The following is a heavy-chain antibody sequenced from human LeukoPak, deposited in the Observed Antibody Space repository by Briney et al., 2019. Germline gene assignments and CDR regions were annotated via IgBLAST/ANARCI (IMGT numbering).Heavy chain of an antibody. CDR2: ISSSSTYI. CDR3: ARDRSPKCSGGSCYLDY. CDR1: GFTFNIYT. V-gene: IGHV3-21*01. Sequence: GGSLRLSCAASGFTFNIYTLGWVRQAPGKRLEWVASISSSSTYIYYADSVKGRFTISRDNARNSLSLQMNSLRAEDTAVYYCARDRSPKCSGGSCYLDYWGQGTLVTVSS. D-gene: IGHD2-15*01. J-gene: IGHJ4*02.